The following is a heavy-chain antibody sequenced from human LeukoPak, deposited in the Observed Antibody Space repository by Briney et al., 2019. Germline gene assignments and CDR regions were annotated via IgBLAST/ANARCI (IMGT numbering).Heavy chain of an antibody. CDR1: GYTFTGYY. V-gene: IGHV1-2*02. CDR3: ARGHLVGATLSWFDP. Sequence: ASVKVSCKASGYTFTGYYMHWVRQAPGQGLEGMGWINPNSGGTNYAQKFQGRVTMTRDTSISTAYMELSRLRSDDTAVYYCARGHLVGATLSWFDPWGQGTLVTVSS. CDR2: INPNSGGT. D-gene: IGHD1-26*01. J-gene: IGHJ5*02.